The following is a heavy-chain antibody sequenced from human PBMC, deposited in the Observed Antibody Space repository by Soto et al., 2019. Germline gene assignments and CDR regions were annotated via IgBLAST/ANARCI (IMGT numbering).Heavy chain of an antibody. CDR3: VLLGVFDN. CDR1: GYTFPSYN. J-gene: IGHJ4*02. Sequence: ASVKVSGKASGYTFPSYNINWVRQAPGQGLEWVAGSNSNSGNSDHAQKFQGRLTVTRDTSISTAYMELSSLRSDDTAVYYSVLLGVFDNWVPGTLVTVSS. D-gene: IGHD3-3*01. CDR2: SNSNSGNS. V-gene: IGHV1-8*01.